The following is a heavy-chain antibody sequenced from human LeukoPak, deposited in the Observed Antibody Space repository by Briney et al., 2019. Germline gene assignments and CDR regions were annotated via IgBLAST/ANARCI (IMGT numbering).Heavy chain of an antibody. CDR1: GFTFSSYS. V-gene: IGHV3-74*01. D-gene: IGHD3-3*01. CDR2: IKSDGSNT. Sequence: GGSLRLSCAASGFTFSSYSMNWVRQAPGKGLEWVSRIKSDGSNTNYADSVKGRFTISRDNAKNTLHLQMNSLRAEDTAVYYCARGGYYGSGRYYFDSWGQATLVTVSS. CDR3: ARGGYYGSGRYYFDS. J-gene: IGHJ4*02.